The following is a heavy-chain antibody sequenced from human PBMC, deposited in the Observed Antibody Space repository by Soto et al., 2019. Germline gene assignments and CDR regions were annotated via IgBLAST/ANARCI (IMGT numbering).Heavy chain of an antibody. Sequence: SETLSLTCNVSGGSISKFYWAWIRKTAGNGLEWMGRVYATGTTDYNPSLRSRVAMSVDISKRTFSLRLRSVTGADSGVYYCVRDGSKSLRDWFDPWGQGILVTAPQ. J-gene: IGHJ5*02. V-gene: IGHV4-4*07. CDR3: VRDGSKSLRDWFDP. CDR1: GGSISKFY. CDR2: VYATGTT.